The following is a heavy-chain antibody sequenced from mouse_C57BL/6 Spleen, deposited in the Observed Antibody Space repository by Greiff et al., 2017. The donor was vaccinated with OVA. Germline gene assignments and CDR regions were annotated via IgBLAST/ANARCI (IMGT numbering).Heavy chain of an antibody. V-gene: IGHV1-26*01. CDR3: ARWAAQATFYAMDY. D-gene: IGHD3-2*02. CDR2: INPNNGGT. Sequence: VQLQQSGPELVKPGASVKISCKASGYTFTDYYMNWVKQSHGKSLEWIGDINPNNGGTSYNQKFKGKATLTVDKSSSTAYMELRSPTSEDSAVYYCARWAAQATFYAMDYWGQGTSVTVSS. CDR1: GYTFTDYY. J-gene: IGHJ4*01.